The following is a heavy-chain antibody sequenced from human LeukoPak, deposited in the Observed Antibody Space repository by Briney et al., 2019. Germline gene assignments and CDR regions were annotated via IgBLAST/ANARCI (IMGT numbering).Heavy chain of an antibody. J-gene: IGHJ4*02. CDR2: ISSSSSYI. D-gene: IGHD3-9*01. CDR3: ARNVEYDILTGFDY. V-gene: IGHV3-21*01. CDR1: GFTFSSHS. Sequence: GGSLRLSCAASGFTFSSHSMHWVRQAPGKGLESVSSISSSSSYIYYAASVKGRFTISRDNAKKSLYLQMNSLRAEDTAVYYCARNVEYDILTGFDYWGQGTLVTVSS.